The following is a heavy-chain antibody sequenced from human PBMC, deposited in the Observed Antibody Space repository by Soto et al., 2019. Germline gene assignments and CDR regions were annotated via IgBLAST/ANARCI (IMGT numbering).Heavy chain of an antibody. J-gene: IGHJ2*01. CDR2: IYHSGST. CDR1: GGSISSGGYS. Sequence: QLQLQESGSGLVKPSQTLSLTCAVSGGSISSGGYSWSWIRQPPGKGLEWIGYIYHSGSTYYNPSLKSRVTISVDRSKNQFCLTLSSVTAADTAVYYCARLNWGYWYFDLWGRGTLVTVSS. V-gene: IGHV4-30-2*01. D-gene: IGHD7-27*01. CDR3: ARLNWGYWYFDL.